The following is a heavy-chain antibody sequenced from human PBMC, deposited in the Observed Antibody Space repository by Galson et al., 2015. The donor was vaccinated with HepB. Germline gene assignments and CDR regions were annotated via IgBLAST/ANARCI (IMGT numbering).Heavy chain of an antibody. J-gene: IGHJ4*02. CDR1: GGSISSGGYY. CDR3: ARGPRGYSSGRGIDY. V-gene: IGHV4-30-4*08. D-gene: IGHD5-18*01. CDR2: IYYSGST. Sequence: TLSLTCTVSGGSISSGGYYWSWNRQHPGKGLEWIGYIYYSGSTYYNPSLKSRVTISVDTSKNQFSLKLSSVTAADTAVYYCARGPRGYSSGRGIDYWGQGTLVTVSS.